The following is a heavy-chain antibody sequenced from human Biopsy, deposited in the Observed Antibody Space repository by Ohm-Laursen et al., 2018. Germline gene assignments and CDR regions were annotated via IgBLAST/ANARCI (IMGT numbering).Heavy chain of an antibody. J-gene: IGHJ1*01. Sequence: SVKASCKAPGGTFSNYGVDWVRQAPGQGLEWLGGNIPILGTGNYAQKFQDRVTVAADTSTSTATMELRSLRSDDTAVYYCATKLTGYFHHWGQGTLVIVSS. V-gene: IGHV1-69*06. CDR2: NIPILGTG. D-gene: IGHD3-9*01. CDR3: ATKLTGYFHH. CDR1: GGTFSNYG.